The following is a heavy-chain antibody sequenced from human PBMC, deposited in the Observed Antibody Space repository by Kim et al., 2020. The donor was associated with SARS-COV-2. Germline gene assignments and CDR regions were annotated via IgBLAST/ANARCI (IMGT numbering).Heavy chain of an antibody. Sequence: GGSPRLSCAASGFTFSSYSMNWVRQAPGKGLEWVSSISSSSSYIYYADSVKGRFTISRDNAKNSLYLQMNSLRAEDTAVYYCARGWDCSSTSCYVHYYYGMDVWGQGTTVTVSS. D-gene: IGHD2-2*01. V-gene: IGHV3-21*01. CDR3: ARGWDCSSTSCYVHYYYGMDV. CDR2: ISSSSSYI. J-gene: IGHJ6*02. CDR1: GFTFSSYS.